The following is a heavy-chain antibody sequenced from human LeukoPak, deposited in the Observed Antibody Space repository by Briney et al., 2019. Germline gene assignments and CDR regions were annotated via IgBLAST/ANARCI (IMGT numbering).Heavy chain of an antibody. CDR3: ARARGNDYGDYVSFDI. J-gene: IGHJ3*02. D-gene: IGHD4-17*01. CDR1: GFTFSSYW. V-gene: IGHV3-7*01. CDR2: IKQDGSEK. Sequence: GGSLRLSCAASGFTFSSYWMSWVRQAPGKGLEWVANIKQDGSEKYYVDSVKGRFTISRDNAKNSLYLQMNSLRAEDTAVYYCARARGNDYGDYVSFDIWGQGTVVTVSS.